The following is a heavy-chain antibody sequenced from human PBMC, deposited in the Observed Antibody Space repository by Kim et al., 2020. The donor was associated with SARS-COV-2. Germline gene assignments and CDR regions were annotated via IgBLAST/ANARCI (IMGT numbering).Heavy chain of an antibody. CDR1: GFTFSSYA. Sequence: GGSLRLSCAASGFTFSSYAMHWVRQAPGKGLEWVAVIWYDGSNKYYADSVKGRFTISRDNSKNTLYLQMNSLRAEDTAVYYCAKGTHCSGGSCYSTDYYGMDVWGQGTTVTVSS. V-gene: IGHV3-33*06. J-gene: IGHJ6*02. D-gene: IGHD2-15*01. CDR3: AKGTHCSGGSCYSTDYYGMDV. CDR2: IWYDGSNK.